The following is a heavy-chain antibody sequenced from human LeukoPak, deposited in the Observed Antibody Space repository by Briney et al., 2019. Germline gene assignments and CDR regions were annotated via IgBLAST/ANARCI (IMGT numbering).Heavy chain of an antibody. Sequence: GGSLRLSCAASGVTLSRYAMSWVRQAPGKGLEWVSAISGSGGSTYYADSVKGRFTISRDNSKNTLYLQMNSLRAEDTAVYYCAKEPTRGYFDYWGQGTLVTVSS. CDR3: AKEPTRGYFDY. J-gene: IGHJ4*02. D-gene: IGHD3-10*01. CDR1: GVTLSRYA. CDR2: ISGSGGST. V-gene: IGHV3-23*01.